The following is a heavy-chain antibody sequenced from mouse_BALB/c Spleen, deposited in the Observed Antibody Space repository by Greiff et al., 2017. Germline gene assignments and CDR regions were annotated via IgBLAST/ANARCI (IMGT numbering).Heavy chain of an antibody. Sequence: EVKLVESGGGLVKPGGSLKLSCAASGFAFSSYDMSWVRQTPEKRLEWVAYISSGGGSTYYPDTVKGRFTISRDNAKNTLYLERSSLRSEDTAMYYCARGAMDYWGQGTSVTVSS. J-gene: IGHJ4*01. V-gene: IGHV5-12-1*01. CDR2: ISSGGGST. CDR1: GFAFSSYD. CDR3: ARGAMDY.